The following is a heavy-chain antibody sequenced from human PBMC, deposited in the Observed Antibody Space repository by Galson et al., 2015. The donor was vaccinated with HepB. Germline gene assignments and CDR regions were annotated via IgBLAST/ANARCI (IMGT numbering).Heavy chain of an antibody. CDR3: ARAIYYGQGGFDP. J-gene: IGHJ5*02. CDR1: GFTDINPI. V-gene: IGHV3-53*01. Sequence: PLRLSCAVSGFTDINPIMMWVRQAPGEGLEFVSGVFTAGQTYHADSVKGRFTVSRDNSKNTLYLQMDSLRAEDTAVYYCARAIYYGQGGFDPWGQGTLVTVSS. CDR2: VFTAGQT. D-gene: IGHD3-10*01.